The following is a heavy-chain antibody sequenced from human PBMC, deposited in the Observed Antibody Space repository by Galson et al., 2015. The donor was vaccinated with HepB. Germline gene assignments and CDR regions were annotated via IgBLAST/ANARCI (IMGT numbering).Heavy chain of an antibody. CDR1: GFTFSSYG. CDR3: ARGLGGGSSSWYYFDY. Sequence: SLRLSCAASGFTFSSYGMHWVRQAPGKGLEWVAVISYDGSNKYYADSVKGRFTISRDNSKNTLYLQMNSLRAEDTAVYYCARGLGGGSSSWYYFDYWGQGTLVTVSS. V-gene: IGHV3-30*03. D-gene: IGHD6-13*01. J-gene: IGHJ4*02. CDR2: ISYDGSNK.